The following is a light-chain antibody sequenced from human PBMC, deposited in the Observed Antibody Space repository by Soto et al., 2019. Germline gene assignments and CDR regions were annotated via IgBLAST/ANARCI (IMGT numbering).Light chain of an antibody. Sequence: EIVLTQSPATLSLSPGERVTLSCRASQSFSSYLAWYQQKPGQAPRLLIYDASKRATGIPARFSGRGSGTDFTLTIGSLEPEDFAVYYCQQRSNWPPVITFGQGTRLQIK. CDR2: DAS. CDR3: QQRSNWPPVIT. V-gene: IGKV3-11*01. CDR1: QSFSSY. J-gene: IGKJ5*01.